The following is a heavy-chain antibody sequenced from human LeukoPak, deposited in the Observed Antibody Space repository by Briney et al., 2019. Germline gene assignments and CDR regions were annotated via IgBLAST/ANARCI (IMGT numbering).Heavy chain of an antibody. D-gene: IGHD3-9*01. CDR1: GFTFDDYA. CDR2: ISWKSGSI. CDR3: AKGKGLTGFGYFDY. V-gene: IGHV3-9*01. Sequence: GGSLRLSCAASGFTFDDYAMHWVRQAPGKGLAWVSGISWKSGSIGYADSVKGRFTISRDNAKNSLYLQMNSLRAEDTALYYCAKGKGLTGFGYFDYWGQGTLVTVSA. J-gene: IGHJ4*02.